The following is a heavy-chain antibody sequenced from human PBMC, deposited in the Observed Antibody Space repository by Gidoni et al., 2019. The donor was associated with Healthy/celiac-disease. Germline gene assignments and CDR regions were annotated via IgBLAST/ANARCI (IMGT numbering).Heavy chain of an antibody. CDR2: ISGSGGST. D-gene: IGHD6-6*01. Sequence: EVQLLESGGGLVQPGGSLRLSSAASGFTFSSSAMSWVRQAPGKGLEWVSAISGSGGSTYYADAVKGRFTISRDNSKNTLYLQMNSLRAEDTAVYYCAKDEGRIAARYYYYYGMDVWGQGTTVTVSS. CDR1: GFTFSSSA. CDR3: AKDEGRIAARYYYYYGMDV. J-gene: IGHJ6*02. V-gene: IGHV3-23*01.